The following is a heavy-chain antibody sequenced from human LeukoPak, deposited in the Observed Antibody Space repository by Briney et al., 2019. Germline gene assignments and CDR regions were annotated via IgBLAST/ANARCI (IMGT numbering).Heavy chain of an antibody. Sequence: SETLSLTCTVSGGSISSSSYYWGRIRHPPGKGLEWIGSIYYSGSTYYNPSLKSRVTISVDTSKNQFSLKLSSVTAADTAVYYCARVRPRFDPWGQGTLVTVSS. CDR1: GGSISSSSYY. CDR2: IYYSGST. V-gene: IGHV4-39*01. CDR3: ARVRPRFDP. J-gene: IGHJ5*02.